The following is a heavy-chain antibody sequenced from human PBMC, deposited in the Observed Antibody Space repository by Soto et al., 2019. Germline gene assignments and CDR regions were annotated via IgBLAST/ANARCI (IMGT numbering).Heavy chain of an antibody. Sequence: QVQLQESGPGLVKPSQTLSLTCTVSGGSISSGGYYWSWIRQHPGKGLAWLGYIYYSGSTYHNPPLTSRVTISVDTAKNQFSLKVSSVTAADTAVYYCARARGCCSAYYYDYYMDVWGKGTTVTVSS. CDR2: IYYSGST. J-gene: IGHJ6*03. V-gene: IGHV4-31*03. CDR1: GGSISSGGYY. CDR3: ARARGCCSAYYYDYYMDV. D-gene: IGHD2-15*01.